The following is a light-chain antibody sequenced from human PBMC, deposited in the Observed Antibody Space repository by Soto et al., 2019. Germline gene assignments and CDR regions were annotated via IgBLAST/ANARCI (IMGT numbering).Light chain of an antibody. CDR3: CSYAGSYTSYV. J-gene: IGLJ1*01. CDR2: DVS. Sequence: QSVLTQPRSVSGSPGQSVTISCTGTSSDVDGYNYVSWYQQHPGKAPKLMIYDVSERPSGVPDRFSGSKSGNTASLTISGLQAEDEADYYCCSYAGSYTSYVFGTGTKFTVL. V-gene: IGLV2-11*01. CDR1: SSDVDGYNY.